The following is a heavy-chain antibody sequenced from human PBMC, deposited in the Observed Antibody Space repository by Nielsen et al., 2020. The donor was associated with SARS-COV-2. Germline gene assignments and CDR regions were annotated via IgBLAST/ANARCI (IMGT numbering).Heavy chain of an antibody. CDR3: ARAATGYYGMDV. CDR2: IKQDGSEK. Sequence: GESLKISCAASGFTFSSYWMSWVRQAPGKGLEWVANIKQDGSEKYYVDSVKGRFTISRDNAKNSLYLQMNSLRAEDTAVYYCARAATGYYGMDVWGQGTTVTVSS. J-gene: IGHJ6*02. CDR1: GFTFSSYW. V-gene: IGHV3-7*01.